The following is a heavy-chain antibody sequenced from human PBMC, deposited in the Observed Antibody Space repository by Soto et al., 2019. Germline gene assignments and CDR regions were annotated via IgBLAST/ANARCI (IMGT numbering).Heavy chain of an antibody. CDR3: ARQKDSSGYPPGPFDY. CDR2: ISASGRST. J-gene: IGHJ4*02. CDR1: GFTFTNYA. V-gene: IGHV3-23*01. D-gene: IGHD3-22*01. Sequence: PGGSLRLSCAVSGFTFTNYAMTWVRQAPGKGLEWVSAISASGRSTYYADSVKGRFTISRDISQSTLYLQMNSLRAEDTAVYYCARQKDSSGYPPGPFDYWGQGSLVTVSS.